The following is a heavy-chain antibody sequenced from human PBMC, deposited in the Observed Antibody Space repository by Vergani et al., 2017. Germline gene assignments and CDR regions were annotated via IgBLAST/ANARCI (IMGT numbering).Heavy chain of an antibody. V-gene: IGHV3-23*01. CDR1: EFSFPGYA. D-gene: IGHD5-12*01. CDR2: VSGSSATP. CDR3: TKGSRGYTGYFFDY. Sequence: EVQLLESGGGLVQPGGYLRLCCEASEFSFPGYAMSWVRQAQGKGLEWVSSVSGSSATPYYADSVKVRFIISRDNSKNTLHLQMNSLRADDTAVYYCTKGSRGYTGYFFDYWGQGTLATVSS. J-gene: IGHJ4*02.